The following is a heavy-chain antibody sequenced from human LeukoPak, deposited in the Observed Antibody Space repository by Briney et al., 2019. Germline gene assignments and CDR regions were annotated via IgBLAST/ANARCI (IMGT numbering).Heavy chain of an antibody. V-gene: IGHV1-46*01. CDR2: VNPSGGNT. Sequence: ASVKVSCEASGYTFTSYGISWVRQAPGQGPEWMGIVNPSGGNTTYAPKFQGRVTMTRDTSTSTVYMELSSLRSEDTAVYYCARLVTTSGPWFDPWGQGTLVTVSS. CDR1: GYTFTSYG. CDR3: ARLVTTSGPWFDP. J-gene: IGHJ5*02. D-gene: IGHD4-17*01.